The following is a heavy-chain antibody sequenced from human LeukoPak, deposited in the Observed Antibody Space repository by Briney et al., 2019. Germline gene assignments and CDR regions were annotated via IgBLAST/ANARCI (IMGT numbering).Heavy chain of an antibody. Sequence: PGGSLRLSCAASGFTFSSYWMSWVRQAPGKGLEWVANIKQDGSEKYYVDSVKGRFTISRDNAKNSLYLQMNSLGAEDTAVYYCARDGSSWYGGFDPWGQGTLVTVSS. CDR1: GFTFSSYW. J-gene: IGHJ5*02. V-gene: IGHV3-7*01. CDR3: ARDGSSWYGGFDP. CDR2: IKQDGSEK. D-gene: IGHD6-13*01.